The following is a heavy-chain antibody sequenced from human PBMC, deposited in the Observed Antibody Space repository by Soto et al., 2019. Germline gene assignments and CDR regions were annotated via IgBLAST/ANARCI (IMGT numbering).Heavy chain of an antibody. CDR1: GFTFSSYG. V-gene: IGHV3-33*01. D-gene: IGHD3-10*01. Sequence: GGSLRLSCAASGFTFSSYGMHWVRQAPGKGLEWVAVIRYDGSNKYYADSVKGRFTISRDNSKNTLYLQMNSLRAEDTAVYYCARSRRIAYYYGSGSYSHPYYYGMDVWGQGTTVTVSS. CDR3: ARSRRIAYYYGSGSYSHPYYYGMDV. J-gene: IGHJ6*02. CDR2: IRYDGSNK.